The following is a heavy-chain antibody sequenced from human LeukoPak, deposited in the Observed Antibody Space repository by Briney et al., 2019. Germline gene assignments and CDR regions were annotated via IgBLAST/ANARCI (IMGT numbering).Heavy chain of an antibody. CDR1: GGSISSYY. CDR2: NYYSGST. CDR3: ARDKRLFRLGVNAFDI. J-gene: IGHJ3*02. V-gene: IGHV4-59*13. D-gene: IGHD5-24*01. Sequence: SETLLLTCTVPGGSISSYYWSWIRQPPGKGPEWNGYNYYSGSTNYNPSRKSRDTISLVTSKSQFSLKLSSVTAADTAVYYGARDKRLFRLGVNAFDIWGQGTRVTVSS.